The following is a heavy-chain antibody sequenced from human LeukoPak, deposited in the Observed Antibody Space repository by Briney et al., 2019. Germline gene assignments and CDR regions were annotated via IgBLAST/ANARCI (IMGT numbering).Heavy chain of an antibody. V-gene: IGHV5-51*01. Sequence: GESLKISCQGSGYSFTSYWIGWVRQMPGKGLEWMGIIDAVDSDTRYSPSFQGQVTISADKSISTAYLQWSSLKASDTAMYYCARRRDLYSGSYYPFDYWGQGTLVTVSS. D-gene: IGHD1-26*01. CDR3: ARRRDLYSGSYYPFDY. CDR1: GYSFTSYW. CDR2: IDAVDSDT. J-gene: IGHJ4*02.